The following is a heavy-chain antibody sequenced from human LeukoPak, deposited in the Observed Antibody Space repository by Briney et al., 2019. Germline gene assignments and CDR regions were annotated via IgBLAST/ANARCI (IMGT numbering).Heavy chain of an antibody. CDR1: GYTFSTYG. J-gene: IGHJ4*02. V-gene: IGHV1-18*01. CDR2: ISVYNGNT. Sequence: ASVKVSCKTSGYTFSTYGISWVRQAPGQGLEWMGWISVYNGNTNYAQRLQGRVTMTTDTSTNTAYMELRSLRSDDTAVYSCARPRHYGSGSYYNGGYDFDYWGQGTLVTVSS. CDR3: ARPRHYGSGSYYNGGYDFDY. D-gene: IGHD3-10*01.